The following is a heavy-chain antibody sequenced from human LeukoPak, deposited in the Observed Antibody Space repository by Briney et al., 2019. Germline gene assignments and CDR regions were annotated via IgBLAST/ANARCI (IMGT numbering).Heavy chain of an antibody. Sequence: SETLSLTCTVSGGSISGYFWSCIRQPPGQGLEFIGYIYYTGATLYNPSLKSRVTMSVDTSKNQFSLKLSSVTAAGTAVYYCARHDPVGYYQHGMDVWGQGTTVTVSS. D-gene: IGHD2-15*01. CDR3: ARHDPVGYYQHGMDV. CDR2: IYYTGAT. V-gene: IGHV4-59*08. J-gene: IGHJ6*02. CDR1: GGSISGYF.